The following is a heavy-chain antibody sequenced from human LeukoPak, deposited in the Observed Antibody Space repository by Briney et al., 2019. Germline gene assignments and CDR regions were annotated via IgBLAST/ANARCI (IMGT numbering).Heavy chain of an antibody. V-gene: IGHV1-46*01. D-gene: IGHD3-22*01. CDR1: GYTFTSYY. CDR2: INPSGGST. CDR3: ARDSIQARAYYDSSGKRAFDI. Sequence: ASVKVSCKASGYTFTSYYMHWVRQAPGQGLEWMGIINPSGGSTSYAQKFQGRVTMTRDTSTSTVYMELSSLRSDDTAVYYCARDSIQARAYYDSSGKRAFDIWGQGTMVTVSS. J-gene: IGHJ3*02.